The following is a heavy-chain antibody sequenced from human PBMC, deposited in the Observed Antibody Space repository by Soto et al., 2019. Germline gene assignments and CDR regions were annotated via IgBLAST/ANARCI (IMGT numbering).Heavy chain of an antibody. J-gene: IGHJ6*02. V-gene: IGHV3-30-3*01. CDR2: ISYDGSEE. CDR3: ARPVEPFYYYGMDV. Sequence: PGGSLRLSCAAAGFTFSTYAMEWVRQAPGKGLVWVALISYDGSEEYYADSVQGRFTVSRDNSKNTLYLQMNSLRPEDTALYYCARPVEPFYYYGMDVWGQGTTVTVSS. CDR1: GFTFSTYA.